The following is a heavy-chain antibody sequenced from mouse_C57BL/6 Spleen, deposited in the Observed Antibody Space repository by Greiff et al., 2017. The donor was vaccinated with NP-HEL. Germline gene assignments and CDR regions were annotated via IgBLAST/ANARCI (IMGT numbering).Heavy chain of an antibody. V-gene: IGHV1-82*01. CDR3: ARWRYSNYLYYFDY. CDR2: IYPGDGDT. D-gene: IGHD2-5*01. Sequence: QVQLQQSGPELVKPGASVKISCKASGYAFSSSWMNWVKQRPGKGLEWIGRIYPGDGDTNYNGKFKGKATLTADKSSSTAYMQLSSLTSEDSAVYFCARWRYSNYLYYFDYWGQGTTLTVSS. CDR1: GYAFSSSW. J-gene: IGHJ2*01.